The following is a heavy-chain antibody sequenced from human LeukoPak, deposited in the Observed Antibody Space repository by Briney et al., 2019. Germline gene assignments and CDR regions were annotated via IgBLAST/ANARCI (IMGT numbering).Heavy chain of an antibody. V-gene: IGHV4-34*01. D-gene: IGHD3-9*01. CDR2: INHSGST. CDR3: ARRSFDWLLSRMYYFDY. CDR1: GGSFSGYY. Sequence: PSETLSLTCAVYGGSFSGYYWSWIRQPPGKGLEWIGEINHSGSTNYNPSLKSRVTISVDTSKNQFSLKLSSVTAADTAVYYCARRSFDWLLSRMYYFDYWGQGTLVTVSS. J-gene: IGHJ4*02.